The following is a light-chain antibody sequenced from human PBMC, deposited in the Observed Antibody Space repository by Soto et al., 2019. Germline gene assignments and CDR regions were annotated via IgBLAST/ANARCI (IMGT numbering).Light chain of an antibody. Sequence: QSVLTQPASVSGSPGQSITISCTGTSRDVGAYNYVSWYQQHPGKAPKLIIYEVSNRPSGVSNRFSGSKSGNTASLTISGLQAEDEADYYCSSYASSCTFFGGGTKVTVL. V-gene: IGLV2-14*01. CDR1: SRDVGAYNY. J-gene: IGLJ2*01. CDR3: SSYASSCTF. CDR2: EVS.